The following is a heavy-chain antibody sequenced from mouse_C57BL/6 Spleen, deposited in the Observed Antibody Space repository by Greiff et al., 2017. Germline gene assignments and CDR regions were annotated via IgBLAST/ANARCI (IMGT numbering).Heavy chain of an antibody. CDR2: IRLKSDNYAT. J-gene: IGHJ3*01. CDR3: TAKSKSYYGSSYAWFAY. V-gene: IGHV6-3*01. D-gene: IGHD1-1*01. Sequence: EVQLVESGGGLVQPGGSMKLSCVASGFTFSNYWMNWVRQSPEKGLEWVAQIRLKSDNYATHYAESVKGRFTISRDDSKSSVYLQMNNLRAEDTGIYYCTAKSKSYYGSSYAWFAYWGQGTLVTVSA. CDR1: GFTFSNYW.